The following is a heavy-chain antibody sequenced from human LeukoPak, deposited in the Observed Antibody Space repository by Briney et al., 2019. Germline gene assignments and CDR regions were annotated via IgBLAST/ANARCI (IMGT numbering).Heavy chain of an antibody. CDR3: ARESKNYYGSGRYYYYMDV. J-gene: IGHJ6*03. CDR1: GFTFSAYA. V-gene: IGHV3-33*01. CDR2: IWYDGSNK. D-gene: IGHD3-10*01. Sequence: GRSLRLSCAASGFTFSAYAMHWVRQAPGKGLDWVAVIWYDGSNKYYADSVKGRFTISRDNSKNTLYLQMNSLRAEDTAVYYCARESKNYYGSGRYYYYMDVWGRGTTVTVSS.